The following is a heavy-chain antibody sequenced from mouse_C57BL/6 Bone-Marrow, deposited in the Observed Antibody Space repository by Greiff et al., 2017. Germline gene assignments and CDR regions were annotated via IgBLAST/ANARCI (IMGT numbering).Heavy chain of an antibody. V-gene: IGHV8-8*01. CDR1: GFSLRPFGMG. CDR3: ARGFPHYYAMDY. J-gene: IGHJ4*01. CDR2: IWWAADK. Sequence: QVTLKVCGPGILPPSQTLSLTCSFSGFSLRPFGMGVGWIRQPSGKGLEWLAHIWWAADKSYNPALQSRLTISKDTSKNQVYLKIANVDTADTATDYCARGFPHYYAMDYWGQGTSVTVSS.